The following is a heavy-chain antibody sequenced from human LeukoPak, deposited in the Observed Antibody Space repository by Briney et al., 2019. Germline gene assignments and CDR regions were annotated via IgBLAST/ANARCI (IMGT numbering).Heavy chain of an antibody. CDR1: GFTFDDYA. CDR2: ISWNSGSI. D-gene: IGHD2-2*01. V-gene: IGHV3-9*01. J-gene: IGHJ4*02. CDR3: AKGMPKTSSPEDPFAS. Sequence: GRSLRLSCAASGFTFDDYAMHWVRQAPGKGLEWVSGISWNSGSIGYADSVKGRFTISRDNAKNSLYLQMNSLRAEDTALYYCAKGMPKTSSPEDPFASWGQGTLVTVSS.